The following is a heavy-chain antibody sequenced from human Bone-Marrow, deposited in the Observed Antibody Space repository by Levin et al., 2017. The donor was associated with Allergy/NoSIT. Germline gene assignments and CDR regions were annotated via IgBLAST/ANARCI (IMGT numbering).Heavy chain of an antibody. D-gene: IGHD2-21*02. CDR3: TTDWGVVTAFIY. Sequence: PGGSLRLSCAASGFSFIDAWMNWVRQAPGKGLEWVGRIKSKTDGGTTDYAAPVKGRFSISRDDSKNTLYLQLNSLKTEDTAVYYCTTDWGVVTAFIYWGQGALVTVSS. J-gene: IGHJ4*02. CDR2: IKSKTDGGTT. CDR1: GFSFIDAW. V-gene: IGHV3-15*07.